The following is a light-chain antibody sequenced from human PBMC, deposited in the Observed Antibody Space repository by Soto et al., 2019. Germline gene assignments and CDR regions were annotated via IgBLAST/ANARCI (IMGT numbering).Light chain of an antibody. Sequence: EIVLTQPPGTLSLSPGERATLSCRASQSVSSSYLTWYQQKPGQAPRLLIYGASSRSTGIPDRFSGSGSGTDFTLTLSRLEPDDFAVYYRQQYGSSPPIIFGQGTRLEI. CDR2: GAS. J-gene: IGKJ5*01. CDR1: QSVSSSY. CDR3: QQYGSSPPII. V-gene: IGKV3-20*01.